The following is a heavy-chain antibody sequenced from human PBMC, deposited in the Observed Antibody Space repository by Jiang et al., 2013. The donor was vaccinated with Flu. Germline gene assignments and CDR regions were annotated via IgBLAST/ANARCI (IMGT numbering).Heavy chain of an antibody. CDR2: IRFDGSDK. Sequence: QLVESGGGVVQPGGSLRLSCAASGFMFSYYEMFWVRQAPGKGLEWVASIRFDGSDKYYAESVKGRFTISRVNSKNTLSLQMNSLRPEDTSIYYCATLRGSTYDTYLADYWGQGILVTVSS. V-gene: IGHV3-30*02. CDR3: ATLRGSTYDTYLADY. CDR1: GFMFSYYE. J-gene: IGHJ4*02. D-gene: IGHD4-11*01.